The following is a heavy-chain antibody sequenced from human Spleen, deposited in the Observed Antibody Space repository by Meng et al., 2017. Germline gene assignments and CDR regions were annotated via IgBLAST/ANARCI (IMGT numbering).Heavy chain of an antibody. Sequence: GGSLRLSCAASGFTFSSYSMNWVRQAPGRVLEWVSSISSSSYIYYADSVKGRFTISRDNAKNSLYLQMNSLRAEDTAVYYCARWYSSSSRTFDYWGQGTLVTVSS. CDR1: GFTFSSYS. CDR3: ARWYSSSSRTFDY. J-gene: IGHJ4*02. D-gene: IGHD6-6*01. CDR2: ISSSSYI. V-gene: IGHV3-21*01.